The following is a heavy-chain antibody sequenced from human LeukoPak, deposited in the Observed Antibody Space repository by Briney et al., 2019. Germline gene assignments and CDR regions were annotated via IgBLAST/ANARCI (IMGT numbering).Heavy chain of an antibody. J-gene: IGHJ4*02. D-gene: IGHD3-22*01. V-gene: IGHV4-31*03. CDR3: ARDGPYYYDSSGYLGY. Sequence: PSQTLSLTCTVSGGSISSGGYYWSWIRQHPGKGLEWIGYIYYSGSTYYNPSLKSRVTISVDTSKNQFSLKLSSVTAADTAVYYCARDGPYYYDSSGYLGYWGQGTLVTVSS. CDR2: IYYSGST. CDR1: GGSISSGGYY.